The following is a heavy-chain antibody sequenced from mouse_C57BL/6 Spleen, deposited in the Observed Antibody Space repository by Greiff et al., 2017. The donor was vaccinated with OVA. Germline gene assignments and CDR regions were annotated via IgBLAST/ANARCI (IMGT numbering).Heavy chain of an antibody. D-gene: IGHD1-1*01. CDR2: ISYDGSN. CDR1: GYSITSGYY. J-gene: IGHJ4*01. CDR3: ARSLPYGSYAMDY. Sequence: EVQRVESGPGLVKPSQSLSLTRSVTGYSITSGYYWNWIRQFPGNKLEWMGYISYDGSNNYNPSLKNRISITRDTSKNQFFLKLNSVTTEDTATYYCARSLPYGSYAMDYWGQGTSVTVSS. V-gene: IGHV3-6*01.